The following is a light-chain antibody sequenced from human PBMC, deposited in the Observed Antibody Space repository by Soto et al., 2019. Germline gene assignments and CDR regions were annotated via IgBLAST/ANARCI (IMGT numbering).Light chain of an antibody. CDR1: QGISTY. CDR3: QQLNSYPLT. J-gene: IGKJ3*01. Sequence: DIQLTQSPSFLSASVGDRLTITCRASQGISTYLAWYQQKPGKAPEVLIYAASTLQSGVPSRLSGSGSGTEFTLTISSLQPEDFATYYCQQLNSYPLTFGPGTKVDFK. CDR2: AAS. V-gene: IGKV1-9*01.